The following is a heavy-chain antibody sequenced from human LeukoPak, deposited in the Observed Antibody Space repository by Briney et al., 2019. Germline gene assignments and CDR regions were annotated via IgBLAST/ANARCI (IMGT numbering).Heavy chain of an antibody. CDR1: GFTFSSYA. J-gene: IGHJ4*02. V-gene: IGHV3-23*01. D-gene: IGHD2-21*02. CDR2: ISGSGGST. CDR3: VGEPYCGGDCFLDY. Sequence: PGGSLRLSCAASGFTFSSYAMSWVRQAPGKGLEWVSAISGSGGSTYYADSVMGRFTISRDNSKNTLYLQMNSLRAEDTAVYYCVGEPYCGGDCFLDYWGQGTLVTVSS.